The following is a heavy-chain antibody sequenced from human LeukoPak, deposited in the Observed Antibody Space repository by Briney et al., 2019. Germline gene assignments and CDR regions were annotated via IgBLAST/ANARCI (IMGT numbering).Heavy chain of an antibody. CDR2: IYHSGST. Sequence: SETLSLTCTVSGYSISSGYYWGWIRQPPGKGLEWIGSIYHSGSTYYNPSLKSRVTISVDTSENQFSLNLSSVTAADTAVYYCAKVGSGYWYFDLWGRGTLVTVSS. V-gene: IGHV4-38-2*02. CDR1: GYSISSGYY. D-gene: IGHD6-25*01. J-gene: IGHJ2*01. CDR3: AKVGSGYWYFDL.